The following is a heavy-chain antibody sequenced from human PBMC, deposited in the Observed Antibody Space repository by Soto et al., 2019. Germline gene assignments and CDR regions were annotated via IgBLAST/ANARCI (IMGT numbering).Heavy chain of an antibody. CDR1: SGSFSGYY. Sequence: SETLSLTCAFYSGSFSGYYWSWIRQSPGKGLEWIGEITHRGFTNYNPSLKSRVTMSADTSKNHFSLNLTSVTAADTAVYYCARFPFSTSSWSNPRYFDSWGQGTLVTVSS. CDR3: ARFPFSTSSWSNPRYFDS. CDR2: ITHRGFT. D-gene: IGHD6-13*01. J-gene: IGHJ4*02. V-gene: IGHV4-34*01.